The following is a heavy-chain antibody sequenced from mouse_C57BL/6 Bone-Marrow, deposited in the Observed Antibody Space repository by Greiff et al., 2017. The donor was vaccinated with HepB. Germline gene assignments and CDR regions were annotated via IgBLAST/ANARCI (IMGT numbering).Heavy chain of an antibody. D-gene: IGHD1-1*01. J-gene: IGHJ2*01. CDR3: ARSSRYYFDY. CDR1: GYSITSDY. V-gene: IGHV3-8*01. Sequence: EVKVIESGPGLAKPSQTLSLTCSVPGYSITSDYWNWIRKFPGNKLEYMGYISYSGSTYYNPSLKSRISITQDTSKNQYYLQLNSVTTEDTATYYCARSSRYYFDYWGQGTTLTVSS. CDR2: ISYSGST.